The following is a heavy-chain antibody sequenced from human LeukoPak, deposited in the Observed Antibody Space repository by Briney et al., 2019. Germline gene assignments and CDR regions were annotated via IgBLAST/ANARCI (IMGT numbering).Heavy chain of an antibody. CDR3: ARRKWERPFDY. Sequence: SETLSLTCAVYGGSFSGYYWSWIRQPPGKGLEWIGEINHSGSTNYNPSLKSRVTISVDTSKNQFSLKLSSATAADTAVYYCARRKWERPFDYWGQGTLVTVSS. D-gene: IGHD1-26*01. CDR1: GGSFSGYY. J-gene: IGHJ4*02. V-gene: IGHV4-34*01. CDR2: INHSGST.